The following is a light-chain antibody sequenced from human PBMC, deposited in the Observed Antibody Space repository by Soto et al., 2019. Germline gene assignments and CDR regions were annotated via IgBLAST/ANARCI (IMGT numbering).Light chain of an antibody. CDR3: QERSRWPRAT. Sequence: EMVLTQSPATLSLSPGESATLSCRASQNVGHNFAWYQQKSGQPPRLLIHTASSRATVIPARFSGYGSRTEFTLHHSSVEPEDIAVYYCQERSRWPRATFGGGTKVEIK. J-gene: IGKJ4*01. CDR1: QNVGHN. CDR2: TAS. V-gene: IGKV3-11*01.